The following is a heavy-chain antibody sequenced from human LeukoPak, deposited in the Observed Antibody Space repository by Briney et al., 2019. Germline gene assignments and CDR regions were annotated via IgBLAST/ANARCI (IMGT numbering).Heavy chain of an antibody. V-gene: IGHV3-21*01. CDR2: ITSSSSYI. D-gene: IGHD3-10*01. Sequence: GGSLRLSCVASGFPFSSYSMNWVRQASGKGLEWVSSITSSSSYIYYADSVKGRLTISRDNAKSSLYLHMNSLRAEDTAVYYCARVAGQSYHFDYWGQGTLVTVSS. CDR1: GFPFSSYS. CDR3: ARVAGQSYHFDY. J-gene: IGHJ4*02.